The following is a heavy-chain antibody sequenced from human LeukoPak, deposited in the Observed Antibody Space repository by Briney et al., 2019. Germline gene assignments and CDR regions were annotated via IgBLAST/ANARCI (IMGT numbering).Heavy chain of an antibody. J-gene: IGHJ4*02. CDR2: IKQDGSEK. Sequence: GGSLRLSCAASGFTFSSYWMSWVRQAPGKGLEWVANIKQDGSEKYYVDSVKGRFTISRDNAKNSLYLQMNSLRAEDTAVYYCARIGGSYSAPFDYWGQGTLVTVSS. CDR1: GFTFSSYW. V-gene: IGHV3-7*01. D-gene: IGHD1-26*01. CDR3: ARIGGSYSAPFDY.